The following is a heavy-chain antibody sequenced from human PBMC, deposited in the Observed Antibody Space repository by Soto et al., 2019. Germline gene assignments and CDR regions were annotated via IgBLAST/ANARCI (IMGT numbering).Heavy chain of an antibody. J-gene: IGHJ6*03. Sequence: GASVKVSCKASGYTFTSYGISWVRQAPGQGLEWMGWISAYNGNTNYAQKLQGRVTMTTDTSTSTAYMELRSLRSDGTAVYYCARVYYDFWSGYYIHYYYMDVWGKGTTVTVSS. CDR2: ISAYNGNT. CDR3: ARVYYDFWSGYYIHYYYMDV. D-gene: IGHD3-3*01. V-gene: IGHV1-18*01. CDR1: GYTFTSYG.